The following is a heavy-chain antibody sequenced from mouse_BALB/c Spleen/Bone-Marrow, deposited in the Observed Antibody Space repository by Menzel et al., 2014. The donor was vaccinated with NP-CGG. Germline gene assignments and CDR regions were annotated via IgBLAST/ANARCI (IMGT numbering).Heavy chain of an antibody. CDR2: ISTYYGDA. V-gene: IGHV1S137*01. CDR3: ARWWGRNGNYGGVMDY. J-gene: IGHJ4*01. CDR1: GYTFTDYA. D-gene: IGHD2-1*01. Sequence: VQLQESGAELVRPGVSVKISCKGSGYTFTDYAMHWVKQSHAKSLEWIGVISTYYGDANYNQKFKGKATMTVDKSSSTAYMELARLTSEDSAIYYCARWWGRNGNYGGVMDYWGQGTSVTVSS.